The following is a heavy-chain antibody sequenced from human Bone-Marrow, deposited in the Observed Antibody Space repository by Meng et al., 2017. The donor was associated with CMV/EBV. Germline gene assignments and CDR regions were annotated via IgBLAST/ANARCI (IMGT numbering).Heavy chain of an antibody. D-gene: IGHD3-22*01. CDR1: GGTLSRYH. CDR3: ARDYDNTACYNCFDP. J-gene: IGHJ5*02. CDR2: ISTIVGTA. V-gene: IGHV1-69*05. Sequence: SGGTLSRYHISWVRQDPGQGLEWMGGISTIVGTANYAQKFQGRVTITTDESTSTAYVELSSLRSEDTAVYYCARDYDNTACYNCFDPWGQGTLVTVSS.